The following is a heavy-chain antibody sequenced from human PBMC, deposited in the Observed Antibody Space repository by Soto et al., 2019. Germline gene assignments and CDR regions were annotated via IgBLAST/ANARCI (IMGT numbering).Heavy chain of an antibody. V-gene: IGHV1-69*13. Sequence: GASVKVSCKASGGTFSSYAISWVRQAPGQGLDWMGGIIPIFGTANYAQKFQGRVTITADESTSTAYMELSSLRSEDTAVYYCARGHYDYVWGSYRPGWFDPWGQGTLVTVSS. D-gene: IGHD3-16*02. CDR2: IIPIFGTA. J-gene: IGHJ5*02. CDR1: GGTFSSYA. CDR3: ARGHYDYVWGSYRPGWFDP.